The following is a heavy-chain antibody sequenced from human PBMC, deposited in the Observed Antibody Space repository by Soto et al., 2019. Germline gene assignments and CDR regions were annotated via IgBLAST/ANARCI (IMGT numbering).Heavy chain of an antibody. V-gene: IGHV5-51*01. D-gene: IGHD5-18*01. Sequence: GESLKISCQGSGYSFTSYWIGWVRQMPGKGLEWMGIIYPADSDTRYSPSFQGQVTISADKSISTAYLQWSSLKPSDTAMYYCARRRGYSYSYNYYGMDVWGQGTTVTVSS. CDR3: ARRRGYSYSYNYYGMDV. CDR2: IYPADSDT. J-gene: IGHJ6*02. CDR1: GYSFTSYW.